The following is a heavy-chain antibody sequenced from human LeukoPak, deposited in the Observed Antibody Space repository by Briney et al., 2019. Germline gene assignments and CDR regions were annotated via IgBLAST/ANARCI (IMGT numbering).Heavy chain of an antibody. Sequence: GGSLRLSCAASGLTVSRNYMSWVRQAPGKGLESVSVIYSGGSTYYAESVRGRFTISRDNSKNTLYLQMNSLRAEDTALYYCAKDSRAAAGRGWFDPWGQGTLVTVSS. CDR1: GLTVSRNY. V-gene: IGHV3-53*05. CDR3: AKDSRAAAGRGWFDP. D-gene: IGHD6-13*01. J-gene: IGHJ5*02. CDR2: IYSGGST.